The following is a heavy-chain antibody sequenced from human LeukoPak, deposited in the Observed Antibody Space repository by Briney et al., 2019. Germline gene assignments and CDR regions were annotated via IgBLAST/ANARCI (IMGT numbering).Heavy chain of an antibody. CDR2: ISGSCGST. CDR1: GSTFSSYA. V-gene: IGHV3-23*01. J-gene: IGHJ6*02. Sequence: GGSLRLSCASSGSTFSSYAMSWVRQGPGKGLDGVSAISGSCGSTYHADSVKGRFTISRDNAKNQLSLQITSLSAGETAAYSCAKDSYCSGSSCYALGTYYYGMDVWGQGTTVTVSS. CDR3: AKDSYCSGSSCYALGTYYYGMDV. D-gene: IGHD2-15*01.